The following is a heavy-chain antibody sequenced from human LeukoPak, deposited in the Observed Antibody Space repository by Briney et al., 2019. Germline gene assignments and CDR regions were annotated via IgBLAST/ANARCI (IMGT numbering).Heavy chain of an antibody. V-gene: IGHV3-23*01. CDR3: AKGYYYDSSDYYLVGPFDY. Sequence: GGSLRLSCAASGFTFSSYAMSWVRQAPGKGLEWVSAISGSGGSTYYADSVKGRFTISGDSSKNTLFLQINSLRAEDTAVYYCAKGYYYDSSDYYLVGPFDYWGQGTLVTVSS. D-gene: IGHD3-22*01. J-gene: IGHJ4*02. CDR2: ISGSGGST. CDR1: GFTFSSYA.